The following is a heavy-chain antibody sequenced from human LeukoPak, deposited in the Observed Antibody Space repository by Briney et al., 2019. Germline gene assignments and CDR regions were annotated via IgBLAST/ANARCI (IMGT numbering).Heavy chain of an antibody. D-gene: IGHD3-3*01. CDR2: MNPNSGNT. J-gene: IGHJ5*02. V-gene: IGHV1-8*03. CDR3: APYYDFWSGYYEREVWFDP. Sequence: GASVKVSCKASGYTFTSYDINWVRQATGQGLEWMGWMNPNSGNTGYAQKFQGRVTITRNTSISTAYMELSSLRSEDTAVYYCAPYYDFWSGYYEREVWFDPWGQGTLVTVSS. CDR1: GYTFTSYD.